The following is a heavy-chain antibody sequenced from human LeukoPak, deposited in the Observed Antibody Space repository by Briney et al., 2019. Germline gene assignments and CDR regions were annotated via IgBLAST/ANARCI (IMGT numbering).Heavy chain of an antibody. CDR3: ARRYSYGYNGAFDI. J-gene: IGHJ3*02. Sequence: ASVKVSCKASGGTFSSYAISWVRQAPGQGLEWMGGIIPIFGTANYAQKFQGRLTITPDESTSTHYMELSSLRSEDTAVYYCARRYSYGYNGAFDIWGQGTMVTVSS. CDR1: GGTFSSYA. CDR2: IIPIFGTA. D-gene: IGHD5-18*01. V-gene: IGHV1-69*13.